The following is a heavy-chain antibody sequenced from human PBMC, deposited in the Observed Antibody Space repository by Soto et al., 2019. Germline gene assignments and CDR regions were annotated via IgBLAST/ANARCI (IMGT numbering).Heavy chain of an antibody. CDR3: AKGRIRNGMDV. Sequence: GWSLRLSCAASGLTFSSYAMSWVRQAPGKGLEWVSAISGGGGSTYYADSVKGRFTISRDNSKNTLYLQMNSLRAEDTAVYYCAKGRIRNGMDVWGQGTTVTVSS. J-gene: IGHJ6*02. CDR1: GLTFSSYA. CDR2: ISGGGGST. V-gene: IGHV3-23*01.